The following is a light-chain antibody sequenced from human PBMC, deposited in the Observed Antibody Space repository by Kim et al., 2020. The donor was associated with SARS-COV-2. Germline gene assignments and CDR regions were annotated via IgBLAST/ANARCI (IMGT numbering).Light chain of an antibody. CDR2: QDS. Sequence: PGWTASITCAGDKLGDKYACWDQQKPGRSPVLVIYQDSKRPSGIPERFSGSNSGNTATLTISGTQAMDEADYYCQAWDSSTVVFGGGTQLTVL. CDR1: KLGDKY. CDR3: QAWDSSTVV. J-gene: IGLJ2*01. V-gene: IGLV3-1*01.